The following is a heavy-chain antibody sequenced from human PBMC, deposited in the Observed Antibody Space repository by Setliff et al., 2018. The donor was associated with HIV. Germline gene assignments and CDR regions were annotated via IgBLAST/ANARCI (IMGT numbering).Heavy chain of an antibody. Sequence: GSLRLSCAASGFVFTDHSFHWVRQAPGEGLEWLSYISATGTTVSYADSVRGRFIISRDSVRNELYLQMKRLRVEDTAVYFCVRDGVGTTPFDYWGQGSLVTVSS. J-gene: IGHJ4*02. CDR3: VRDGVGTTPFDY. D-gene: IGHD1-26*01. CDR2: ISATGTTV. V-gene: IGHV3-48*01. CDR1: GFVFTDHS.